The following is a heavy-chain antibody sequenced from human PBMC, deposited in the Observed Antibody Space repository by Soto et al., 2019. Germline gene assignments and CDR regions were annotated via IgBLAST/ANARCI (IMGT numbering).Heavy chain of an antibody. CDR3: ARQPYSSGTLDYYYGMDV. CDR2: IYPGDSDT. J-gene: IGHJ6*02. CDR1: GYSFNSYW. Sequence: GESLKISCKGSGYSFNSYWIGRVRQMPGKGLEWMGIIYPGDSDTRYSPSFQGQVTISADKSISTAYLQWSSLKASDTAMYYCARQPYSSGTLDYYYGMDVWGQGTTVTVSS. V-gene: IGHV5-51*01. D-gene: IGHD6-19*01.